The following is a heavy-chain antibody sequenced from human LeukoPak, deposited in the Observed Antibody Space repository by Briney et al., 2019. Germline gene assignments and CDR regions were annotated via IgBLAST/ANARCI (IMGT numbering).Heavy chain of an antibody. CDR2: ISSSSSTI. J-gene: IGHJ3*02. Sequence: GGSLRLSCAASGFIFSSYCMMWVRQAPGKGLEWVSYISSSSSTIYYADSVKGRFTISRDNAKNSLYLQMNSLRAEDTAVYYCARDRGMTRAAFDIWGQGTMVTVSS. D-gene: IGHD4-11*01. CDR1: GFIFSSYC. CDR3: ARDRGMTRAAFDI. V-gene: IGHV3-48*01.